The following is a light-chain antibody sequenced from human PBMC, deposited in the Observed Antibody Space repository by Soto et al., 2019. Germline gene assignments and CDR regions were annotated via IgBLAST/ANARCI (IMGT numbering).Light chain of an antibody. CDR3: QQSESTSWT. CDR1: QTINSY. CDR2: AAS. J-gene: IGKJ1*01. Sequence: DIQMTQSPSSLSASVGDSVTITCRASQTINSYLNWYQQKPGKAPKLLIYAASTLQSGVPSRFSGSGSGTDFTLTISSLRPEDFATYYCQQSESTSWTFGQGTKVEVK. V-gene: IGKV1-39*01.